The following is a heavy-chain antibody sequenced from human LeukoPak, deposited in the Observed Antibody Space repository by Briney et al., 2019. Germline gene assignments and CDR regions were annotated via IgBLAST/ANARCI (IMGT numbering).Heavy chain of an antibody. CDR3: ASPSGGWGWLQFREKFSLDY. CDR2: ISSSSSTI. V-gene: IGHV3-48*02. D-gene: IGHD5-24*01. CDR1: GFTFSSYS. J-gene: IGHJ4*02. Sequence: PGGSLRLSCAASGFTFSSYSMNWVRQAPGKGLEWVSYISSSSSTIYYADSVKGRFTISRDNAKNSLYLQMNSLRDEDTAVYYCASPSGGWGWLQFREKFSLDYWGQGTLVTVSS.